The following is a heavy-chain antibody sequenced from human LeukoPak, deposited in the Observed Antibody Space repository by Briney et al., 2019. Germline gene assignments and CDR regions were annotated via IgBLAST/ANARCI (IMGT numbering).Heavy chain of an antibody. V-gene: IGHV4-38-2*02. D-gene: IGHD3-16*02. CDR3: ARRTRNYDYVWGSYRYIGWFDP. CDR2: IYHSGST. Sequence: PSETLSHTCTVSGYSVSSGYYWGWIRQPPGKGLEWIGSIYHSGSTYYNPSLKSRVTISVDTSKNQFSLKLSSVTAADTAVYYCARRTRNYDYVWGSYRYIGWFDPWGQGTLVTVSS. CDR1: GYSVSSGYY. J-gene: IGHJ5*02.